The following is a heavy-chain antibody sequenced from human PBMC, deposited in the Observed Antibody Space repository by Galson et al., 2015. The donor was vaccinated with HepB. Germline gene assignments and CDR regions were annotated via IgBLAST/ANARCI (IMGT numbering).Heavy chain of an antibody. CDR3: AHRAVVPAAMSSFCY. CDR2: IYWDDDT. D-gene: IGHD2-2*01. V-gene: IGHV2-5*02. J-gene: IGHJ4*02. Sequence: PALVKPTQTLTLTCTFSGFSLSTSGVGVGWIRQPPGKALEWLALIYWDDDTRYSPSLKSRHTITKDNSQNQVVLTMTNMDPVDTATYYCAHRAVVPAAMSSFCYWGQGTLVTVSS. CDR1: GFSLSTSGVG.